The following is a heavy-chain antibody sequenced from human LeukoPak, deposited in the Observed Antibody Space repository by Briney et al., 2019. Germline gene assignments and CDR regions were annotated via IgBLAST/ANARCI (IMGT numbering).Heavy chain of an antibody. D-gene: IGHD3-9*01. Sequence: PGGSPRLSCAASGFTFSSYWMHWVRQAPGKGLVWVSRINSDGSSTSYADSVKGRFTISRDNAKNTLYLQMNSLRAEDTAVYYCARDLGPYYDILTGYYQDSNWFDPWGQGTLVTVSS. J-gene: IGHJ5*02. CDR2: INSDGSST. V-gene: IGHV3-74*01. CDR1: GFTFSSYW. CDR3: ARDLGPYYDILTGYYQDSNWFDP.